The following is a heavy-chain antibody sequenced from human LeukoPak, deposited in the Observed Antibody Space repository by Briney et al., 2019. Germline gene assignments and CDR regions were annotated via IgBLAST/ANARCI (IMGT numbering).Heavy chain of an antibody. Sequence: GASVKVSCKASGYAFTVYYMHWVRQAPGQGLEWMGGINPNSGGTNYAQKYQGRVTMTRDTSISTASMELSRLRSDDTAVYYCALLNVDTAMVPFDYWGQGTLVTVSS. CDR3: ALLNVDTAMVPFDY. CDR1: GYAFTVYY. CDR2: INPNSGGT. V-gene: IGHV1-2*02. J-gene: IGHJ4*02. D-gene: IGHD5-18*01.